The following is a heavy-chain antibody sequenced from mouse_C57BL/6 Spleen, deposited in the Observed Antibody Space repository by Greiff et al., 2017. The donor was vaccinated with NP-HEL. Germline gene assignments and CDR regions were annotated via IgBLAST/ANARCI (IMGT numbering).Heavy chain of an antibody. CDR3: ARDITTVVATDYAMDY. J-gene: IGHJ4*01. Sequence: EVQGVESGGGLVKPGGSLKLSCAASGFTFSSYAMSWVRQTPEKRLEWVAIISDGGSYTYYSANVKGRFTISRDNAKNNLYLQKSHLKSEDTAMYYCARDITTVVATDYAMDYWGQGTSVTVSS. CDR1: GFTFSSYA. V-gene: IGHV5-4*01. CDR2: ISDGGSYT. D-gene: IGHD1-1*01.